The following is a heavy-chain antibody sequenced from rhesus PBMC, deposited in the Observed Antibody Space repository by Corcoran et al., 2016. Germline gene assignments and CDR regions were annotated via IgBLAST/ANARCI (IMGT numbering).Heavy chain of an antibody. CDR3: AETGVQWVQWFDY. J-gene: IGHJ4*01. CDR1: GFIFSNYA. Sequence: EVQLVETGGGLVQPGGSLRLSCTASGFIFSNYAMTWVRQAPGKGLEWVSGISYSSVYTNHADSVKGRFTVSKDNSKTTLSLEMNSLRAEDTAVYYCAETGVQWVQWFDYWGQGVLVTVSS. CDR2: ISYSSVYT. V-gene: IGHV3S5*01. D-gene: IGHD5-42*01.